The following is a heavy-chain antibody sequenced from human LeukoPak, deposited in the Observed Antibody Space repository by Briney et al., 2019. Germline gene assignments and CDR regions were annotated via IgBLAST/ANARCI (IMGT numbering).Heavy chain of an antibody. CDR3: ARGGDDSRSRTVRTTDYFYYYGMDF. D-gene: IGHD3-22*01. CDR1: GFSFSDYY. CDR2: ISSSGTTT. Sequence: GGSLRLSCAASGFSFSDYYMGWIRQAPGKGLGWVSHISSSGTTTYYADSVKGRFTISRDNAKNSLYLQMNSQRAEDTAVYYCARGGDDSRSRTVRTTDYFYYYGMDFWGQGTTVTVSS. V-gene: IGHV3-11*04. J-gene: IGHJ6*02.